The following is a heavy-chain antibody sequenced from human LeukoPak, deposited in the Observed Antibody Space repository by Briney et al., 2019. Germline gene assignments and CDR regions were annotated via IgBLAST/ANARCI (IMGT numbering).Heavy chain of an antibody. J-gene: IGHJ1*01. CDR2: ISYDGSNK. V-gene: IGHV3-30*12. D-gene: IGHD3-22*01. CDR3: AKDSSGYLAGYFQY. CDR1: GFTFSSYG. Sequence: GGSLRLSCAASGFTFSSYGMHWVRQAPGKGLEWVAVISYDGSNKYYADSVKGRFTISRDNSKNTLYLQMNSLRAEDTAVYYCAKDSSGYLAGYFQYWGQGTLVTVSS.